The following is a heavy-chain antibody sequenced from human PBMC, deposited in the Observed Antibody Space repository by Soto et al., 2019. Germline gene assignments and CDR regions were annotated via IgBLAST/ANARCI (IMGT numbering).Heavy chain of an antibody. CDR1: GFTFDDYA. J-gene: IGHJ6*02. V-gene: IGHV3-9*01. Sequence: GGSLRLSCAASGFTFDDYAMHWVRQAPGKGLEWVSGISWNSGSIGYADSVKGRFTMSRDNAKNSLYLQMNILRAEDTALYCCAKDIGPSPHERSDGMDVWGQGTTVTVSS. CDR3: AKDIGPSPHERSDGMDV. CDR2: ISWNSGSI.